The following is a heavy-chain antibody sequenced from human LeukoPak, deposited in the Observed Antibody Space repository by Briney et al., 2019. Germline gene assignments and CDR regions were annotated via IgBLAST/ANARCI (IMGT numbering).Heavy chain of an antibody. D-gene: IGHD2-15*01. Sequence: ASVKVSCKAFGYTFTNYYMHWVRQAPGQGLEWMGIINLSGGATTYAQKFQGRVTMTRDMSTSTVYMELSSLRSADTAVYYCAREGYCSGASCHSGAHFQHWGQGTLVTVSS. J-gene: IGHJ1*01. V-gene: IGHV1-46*01. CDR3: AREGYCSGASCHSGAHFQH. CDR2: INLSGGAT. CDR1: GYTFTNYY.